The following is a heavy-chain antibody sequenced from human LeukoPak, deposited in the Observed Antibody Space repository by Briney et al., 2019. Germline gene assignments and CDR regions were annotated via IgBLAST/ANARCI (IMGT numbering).Heavy chain of an antibody. J-gene: IGHJ4*02. V-gene: IGHV3-30*02. CDR3: AKVMLWFGDLNDY. Sequence: GGSLRLSCVASGFMFSNYAMHWVRQAPGKGLEWVAFIRYDGSDKYYADSVKGRFTISRDNSKNTLYLQMNSLRAEDTAVYYCAKVMLWFGDLNDYWGQGTLVTVSS. CDR2: IRYDGSDK. CDR1: GFMFSNYA. D-gene: IGHD3-10*01.